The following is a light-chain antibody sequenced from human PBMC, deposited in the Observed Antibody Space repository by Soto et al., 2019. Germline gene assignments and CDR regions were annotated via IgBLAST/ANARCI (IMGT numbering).Light chain of an antibody. J-gene: IGKJ2*01. Sequence: EVVLTQSPGTLSLSPGERATVSCRASQSVSNNYVAWYQQKPGQAPRLLIFRSSDRATGIPDRFSGSGSGTDFTLPLSSLEAEALAGYFCEEYGSSPPQTFGQGTNLESK. CDR1: QSVSNNY. CDR2: RSS. V-gene: IGKV3-20*01. CDR3: EEYGSSPPQT.